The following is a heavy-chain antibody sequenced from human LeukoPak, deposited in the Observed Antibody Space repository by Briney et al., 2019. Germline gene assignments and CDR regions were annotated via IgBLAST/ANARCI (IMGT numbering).Heavy chain of an antibody. CDR1: GGTFSSYA. Sequence: ASVKVSCKASGGTFSSYAISWVRQAPGQGLEWMGRIIPIFGTANYAQKFQGRVTITADESTSTAYMELSSLRSEDTAVYYCASERDCSSTSCTLGYYYYMDVWGKGTTVTVSS. CDR2: IIPIFGTA. J-gene: IGHJ6*03. V-gene: IGHV1-69*13. CDR3: ASERDCSSTSCTLGYYYYMDV. D-gene: IGHD2-2*01.